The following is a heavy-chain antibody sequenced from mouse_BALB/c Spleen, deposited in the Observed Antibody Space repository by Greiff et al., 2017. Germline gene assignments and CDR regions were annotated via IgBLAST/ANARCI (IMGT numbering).Heavy chain of an antibody. CDR1: GFTFTDYY. V-gene: IGHV7-3*02. J-gene: IGHJ4*01. CDR3: GRETGNYNAMDY. D-gene: IGHD2-1*01. CDR2: IRNKANGYTT. Sequence: EVQVVESGGGLVQPGGSLRLSCATSGFTFTDYYMSWVRQPPGKALEWLGFIRNKANGYTTKYNAYVKGRFTISRNNSQSILYLQMNTLGAEDSATYYCGRETGNYNAMDYWGQGTSVTVSS.